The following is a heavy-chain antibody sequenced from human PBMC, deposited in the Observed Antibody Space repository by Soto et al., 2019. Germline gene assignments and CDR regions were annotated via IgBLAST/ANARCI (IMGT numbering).Heavy chain of an antibody. V-gene: IGHV1-46*01. Sequence: ASVKVSCKASGYTFTSYYMHWVRRAPGQGLEWMGIINPSGGSTSYAQKFQGRVTMTRDTSTSTVYMELSSLRSEDTAVYYCARESAGPENFYGMDVWGQGTTVTVSS. CDR1: GYTFTSYY. J-gene: IGHJ6*02. CDR3: ARESAGPENFYGMDV. CDR2: INPSGGST. D-gene: IGHD6-13*01.